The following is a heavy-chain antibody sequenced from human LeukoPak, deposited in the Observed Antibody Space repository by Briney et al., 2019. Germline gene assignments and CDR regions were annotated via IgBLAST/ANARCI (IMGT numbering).Heavy chain of an antibody. Sequence: ASVKVSCKASGHTFTSYGISWVRQAPGQGLEWMGWISAYNGNTNYAQKLQGRVTMTTDTSTSTAYMELRSLRSDDTAVYYCARDLGRDYDFWSGYYTQHYFDYWGQGTLVTVSS. J-gene: IGHJ4*02. V-gene: IGHV1-18*01. CDR1: GHTFTSYG. D-gene: IGHD3-3*01. CDR2: ISAYNGNT. CDR3: ARDLGRDYDFWSGYYTQHYFDY.